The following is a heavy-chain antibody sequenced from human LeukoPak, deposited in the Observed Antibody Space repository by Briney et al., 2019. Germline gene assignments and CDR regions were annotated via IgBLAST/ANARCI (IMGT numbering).Heavy chain of an antibody. V-gene: IGHV3-23*01. D-gene: IGHD4-11*01. J-gene: IGHJ4*02. CDR3: ARWGNDYSQFDS. CDR2: VSGSGDNT. Sequence: GGFLRLSCAASGFTFNNYAMTWVRQAPGKGLEWVSVVSGSGDNTNYADSVKGRFTISRDNSKNTLFLQMNSLRTEDTAVYFCARWGNDYSQFDSWGQGTLVTVSS. CDR1: GFTFNNYA.